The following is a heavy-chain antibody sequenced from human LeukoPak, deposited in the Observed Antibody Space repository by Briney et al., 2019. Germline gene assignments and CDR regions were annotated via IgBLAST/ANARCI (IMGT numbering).Heavy chain of an antibody. CDR1: GGSISSYY. J-gene: IGHJ5*02. CDR2: IYYSGST. V-gene: IGHV4-59*01. Sequence: SETLSLTCTVSGGSISSYYWSWIRQPPGKGLEWIGYIYYSGSTNYNPSLKSRVTISVDTSKNQFSLKLSSVAAADTAVYYCARDEVDGDYRWFDPGGQGTLVTVSS. CDR3: ARDEVDGDYRWFDP. D-gene: IGHD4-17*01.